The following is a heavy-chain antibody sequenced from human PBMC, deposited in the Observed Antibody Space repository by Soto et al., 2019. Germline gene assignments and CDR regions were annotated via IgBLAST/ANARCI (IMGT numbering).Heavy chain of an antibody. J-gene: IGHJ4*02. D-gene: IGHD2-15*01. CDR3: TTDLAYCSGGSCDRGDY. Sequence: EVQLVESGGGLVKPGGSLRLSCAASGFTFSNAWMNWVRQAPGKGLEWVGRIKSKTDGGTTDYAAPVKGRFTISRDDSKNTLYLQRDSLKTEDTAVYYCTTDLAYCSGGSCDRGDYWGEGPMVTVSS. CDR2: IKSKTDGGTT. CDR1: GFTFSNAW. V-gene: IGHV3-15*07.